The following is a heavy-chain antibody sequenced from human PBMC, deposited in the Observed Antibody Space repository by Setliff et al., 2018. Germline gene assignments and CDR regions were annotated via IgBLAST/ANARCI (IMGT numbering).Heavy chain of an antibody. V-gene: IGHV1-69*13. D-gene: IGHD3-3*01. J-gene: IGHJ4*02. CDR1: GGTFSSYA. Sequence: ASVKVSCKASGGTFSSYAISWVRQAPGQGLEWMGGIIPIFGTANYAQKFQGRVTITADESTSTAYMELSSLRSEDTAVYYCASSRDYNFLIGYYSPLDYWCQGTLVTVSS. CDR2: IIPIFGTA. CDR3: ASSRDYNFLIGYYSPLDY.